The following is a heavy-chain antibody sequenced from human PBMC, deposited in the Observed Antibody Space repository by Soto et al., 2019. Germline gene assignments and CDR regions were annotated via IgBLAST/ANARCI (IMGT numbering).Heavy chain of an antibody. V-gene: IGHV3-30*18. J-gene: IGHJ4*02. Sequence: QVQLVESGGGVVQPGRSLRLSCAASGFTFSSYGMHWVRQAPGKGLEWVAVISYDGSNKYYADSVKGRFTISRDNSKNTLYLQMNSLRAEDTAVYYCAKDHLEIAVAPFDYWGQGTLVTGSS. CDR3: AKDHLEIAVAPFDY. CDR1: GFTFSSYG. D-gene: IGHD6-19*01. CDR2: ISYDGSNK.